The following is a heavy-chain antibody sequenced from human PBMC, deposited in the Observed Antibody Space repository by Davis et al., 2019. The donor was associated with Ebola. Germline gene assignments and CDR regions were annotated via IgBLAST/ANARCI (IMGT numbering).Heavy chain of an antibody. D-gene: IGHD4-17*01. J-gene: IGHJ5*02. CDR1: VYTFTSYD. CDR3: ARERRDYGDYVGWFDP. Sequence: ASVTVSCKASVYTFTSYDINWVRQATGQGLEWMGWMNPNSGNTGYAQKFQGRVTMTRDTSISTAYMELSRLRSDDTAVYYCARERRDYGDYVGWFDPWGQGTLVTVSS. V-gene: IGHV1-8*01. CDR2: MNPNSGNT.